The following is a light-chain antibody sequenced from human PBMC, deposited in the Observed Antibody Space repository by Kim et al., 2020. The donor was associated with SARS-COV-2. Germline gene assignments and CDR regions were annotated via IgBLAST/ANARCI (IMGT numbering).Light chain of an antibody. CDR3: QQYGASPGT. J-gene: IGKJ2*02. Sequence: WSPGVMTTLPAPASKRLTSRYIALYQQKPGLGPRRLIYSALNWATGLPVSFSGSGSETDFTITISRLEPEDFAVYYCQQYGASPGTFGQGTKLEI. CDR1: KRLTSRY. CDR2: SAL. V-gene: IGKV3D-20*01.